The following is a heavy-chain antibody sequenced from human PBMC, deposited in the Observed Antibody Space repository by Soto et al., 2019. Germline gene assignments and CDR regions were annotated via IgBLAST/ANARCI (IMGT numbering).Heavy chain of an antibody. V-gene: IGHV3-7*01. CDR2: IKQDGSEK. D-gene: IGHD2-15*01. CDR1: GFTFSSYW. CDR3: ARDPGYCSGGSCYSGGYYYYMDV. Sequence: GGSLRLSCAASGFTFSSYWMSWVRQAPGKGLEWVANIKQDGSEKYYVDSVKGRFTISRDNAKNSLYLQMNSLRAEDKAVYYCARDPGYCSGGSCYSGGYYYYMDVWGKGTTVTVSS. J-gene: IGHJ6*03.